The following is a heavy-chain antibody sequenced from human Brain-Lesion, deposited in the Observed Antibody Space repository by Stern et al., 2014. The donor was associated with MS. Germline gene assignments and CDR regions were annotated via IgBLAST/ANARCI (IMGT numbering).Heavy chain of an antibody. D-gene: IGHD1-26*01. CDR2: IYYSGFT. V-gene: IGHV4-39*01. CDR1: GGSISSSTYY. CDR3: ARHDSVPRPSQLYSARDRGPGYFDY. J-gene: IGHJ4*02. Sequence: VQLVQSGPGLVKPSETLSLTCTVSGGSISSSTYYWAWIRQPPGKGLEWIGNIYYSGFTYYNPSLKSRVTISVDMSKNQFSLTLSSVTADDTAIYYCARHDSVPRPSQLYSARDRGPGYFDYWGQGTLVTVSS.